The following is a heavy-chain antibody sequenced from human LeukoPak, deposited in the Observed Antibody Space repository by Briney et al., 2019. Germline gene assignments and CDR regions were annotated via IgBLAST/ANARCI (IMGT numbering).Heavy chain of an antibody. J-gene: IGHJ4*03. Sequence: SETLSLTCAVHGESFSAHFWSWIRQVPGKGLEWIGEIDHRGSSNYNPPLKSRATISVDTSKNHFSLSLTSVTAADTAVYYCATRSSTLAAARCFDDWGQGTVVTVSS. CDR2: IDHRGSS. V-gene: IGHV4-34*01. D-gene: IGHD6-6*01. CDR1: GESFSAHF. CDR3: ATRSSTLAAARCFDD.